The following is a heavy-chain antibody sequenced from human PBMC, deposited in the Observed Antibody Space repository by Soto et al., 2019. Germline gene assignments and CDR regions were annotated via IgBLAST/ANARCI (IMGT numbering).Heavy chain of an antibody. Sequence: EMQLVESGGGLVKPGDSLRLSCLASGFTFSISTMSWVRQAPGKGLEWVSSMSHGGRFINYADSSVKGRFTISRDNAKNSLYLQMSSLRDADTAVYYCARNIEGGFFYFCMDVWGKGNTVTVSS. V-gene: IGHV3-21*02. D-gene: IGHD1-26*01. J-gene: IGHJ6*03. CDR3: ARNIEGGFFYFCMDV. CDR2: MSHGGRFI. CDR1: GFTFSIST.